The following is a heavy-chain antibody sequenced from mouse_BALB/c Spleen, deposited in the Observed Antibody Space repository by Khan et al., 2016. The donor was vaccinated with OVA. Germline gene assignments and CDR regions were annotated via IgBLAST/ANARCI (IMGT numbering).Heavy chain of an antibody. CDR3: TRHGYVAWFTY. V-gene: IGHV1S135*01. CDR1: GYSFTTYY. J-gene: IGHJ3*01. CDR2: IDPFSGDT. Sequence: VQLQQSGPELMKPGASGKISCKASGYSFTTYYIHWVKQSHGKSLEWIGYIDPFSGDTTYNQKFKGMATLTVDKSSSTAYIHLSNLTSEVSAVYYCTRHGYVAWFTYWGQGTLVTVSA. D-gene: IGHD2-2*01.